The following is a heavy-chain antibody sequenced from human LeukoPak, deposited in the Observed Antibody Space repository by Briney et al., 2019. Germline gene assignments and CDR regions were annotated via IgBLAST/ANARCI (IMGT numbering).Heavy chain of an antibody. D-gene: IGHD3-3*01. CDR1: GYTFTGYY. Sequence: ASVKVSCRASGYTFTGYYMNWVRQAPGQGLEWMGWINPNSGGTNYAQKFQGRVTMTRDTSISTAYMELSRLRSDDTAVYYCARDVTYYDFWSGYEDYYYYYGMDVWGQGTTVTVSS. CDR3: ARDVTYYDFWSGYEDYYYYYGMDV. V-gene: IGHV1-2*02. J-gene: IGHJ6*02. CDR2: INPNSGGT.